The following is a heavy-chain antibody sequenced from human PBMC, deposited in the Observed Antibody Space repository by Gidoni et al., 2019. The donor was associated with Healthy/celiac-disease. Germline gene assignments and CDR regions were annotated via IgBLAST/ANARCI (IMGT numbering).Heavy chain of an antibody. D-gene: IGHD3-10*01. J-gene: IGHJ6*02. Sequence: EVQLVESGGGLVKPGGSLRLSCAASGFTFSSYSMNWVRQAPGKGLEWVSSISSSSSYIYYADSVKGRFTISRGNAKNSLYLQMNSLRAEDTAVYYCARDSLPGQLPPLGGSGPIYYYYGMDVWGQGTTVTVSS. V-gene: IGHV3-21*01. CDR3: ARDSLPGQLPPLGGSGPIYYYYGMDV. CDR1: GFTFSSYS. CDR2: ISSSSSYI.